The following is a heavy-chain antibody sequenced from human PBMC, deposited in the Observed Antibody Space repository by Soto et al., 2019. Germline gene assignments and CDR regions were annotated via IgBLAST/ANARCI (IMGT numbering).Heavy chain of an antibody. J-gene: IGHJ6*02. CDR2: IKRKTDGGTT. CDR3: STDPPNWYYYGMDV. Sequence: GGSLRLSCAASGFTFSNAWMNWVRQAPGKGLEWVGRIKRKTDGGTTDYAAPVEGRFTISRDDSKNKLYLQMNSRKTADTAVYYCSTDPPNWYYYGMDVWGQGTTVTVSS. D-gene: IGHD1-1*01. CDR1: GFTFSNAW. V-gene: IGHV3-15*07.